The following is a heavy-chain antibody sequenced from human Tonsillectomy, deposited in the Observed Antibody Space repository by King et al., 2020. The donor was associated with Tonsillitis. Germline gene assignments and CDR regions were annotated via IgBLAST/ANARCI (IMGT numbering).Heavy chain of an antibody. CDR2: ISSSSSYT. CDR1: GFTFSYYY. CDR3: ARSDRYEHYYYYGMDV. J-gene: IGHJ6*02. D-gene: IGHD1-14*01. V-gene: IGHV3-11*06. Sequence: VQLVQSGGGLVKPGGSLRLSCAASGFTFSYYYMSWIRQAPGKGLEWVSYISSSSSYTNYADSVKGRFTISRDNAKNSLYLQMNSLRAEDTAVYYCARSDRYEHYYYYGMDVWGQGTTVTVSS.